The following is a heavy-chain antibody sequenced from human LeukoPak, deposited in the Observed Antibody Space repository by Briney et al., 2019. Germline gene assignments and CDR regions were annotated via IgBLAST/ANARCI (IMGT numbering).Heavy chain of an antibody. CDR1: GFTFSSYA. V-gene: IGHV3-30-3*01. J-gene: IGHJ4*02. CDR2: ISYDGSNN. Sequence: GKSLRLSCAASGFTFSSYAMHWVRQAPGKGLEWVAVISYDGSNNYYADSVKGRFTISRDNSKKPVYVQMNSLRAEDTAMYYCARSFYSYGYTDYWGQGTLVTVSS. CDR3: ARSFYSYGYTDY. D-gene: IGHD5-18*01.